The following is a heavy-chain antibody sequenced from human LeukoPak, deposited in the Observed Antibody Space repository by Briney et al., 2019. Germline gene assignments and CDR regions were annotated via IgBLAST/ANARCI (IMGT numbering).Heavy chain of an antibody. CDR1: GFTFSSYS. CDR2: ISSSSSTI. J-gene: IGHJ5*02. D-gene: IGHD4-17*01. Sequence: GGSLRLSCTATGFTFSSYSMNWVRQAPGKGLEWVSYISSSSSTIYYADSVKGRFTISRDNAKNSLYLQMNSLRDEDTAVYYCARGDDYEGWFDPWGQGTLVTVST. V-gene: IGHV3-48*02. CDR3: ARGDDYEGWFDP.